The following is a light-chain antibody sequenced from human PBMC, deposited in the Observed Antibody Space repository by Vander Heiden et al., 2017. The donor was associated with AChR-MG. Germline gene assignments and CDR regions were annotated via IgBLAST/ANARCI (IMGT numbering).Light chain of an antibody. V-gene: IGLV1-44*01. Sequence: QSVLTQPPSASGTPGQRVTISCSGSSSNIGSNTVNWYQQLPGTAPKRLIVSNNQRPSGVPDRFSGSKSGTSASLEISGLQSEDEADDYCAAWDDSLNGLVFGGGTKLTVL. CDR3: AAWDDSLNGLV. J-gene: IGLJ2*01. CDR2: SNN. CDR1: SSNIGSNT.